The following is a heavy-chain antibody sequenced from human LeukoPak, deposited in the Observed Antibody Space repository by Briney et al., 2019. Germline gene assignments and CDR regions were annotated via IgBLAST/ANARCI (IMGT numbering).Heavy chain of an antibody. CDR1: GFNLRDYW. J-gene: IGHJ5*02. Sequence: GSLRLSFAASGFNLRDYWMHWVRQAPGKGLVWVSRLGTDGTYTNYADSVKGRFTISRDNAKNTLYLQMDSLRAEDTAFYYCVRDPSNSGNWFDLWGQGTLVTVSS. V-gene: IGHV3-74*01. CDR3: VRDPSNSGNWFDL. D-gene: IGHD4-11*01. CDR2: LGTDGTYT.